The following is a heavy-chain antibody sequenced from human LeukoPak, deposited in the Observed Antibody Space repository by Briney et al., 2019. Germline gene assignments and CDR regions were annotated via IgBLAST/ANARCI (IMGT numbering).Heavy chain of an antibody. CDR1: GGSISSSSYY. CDR3: ARGGSGYHSSLYYFYYYMDV. Sequence: SSETLSLTCTVSGGSISSSSYYWGWIRQPPGKGLEWIGNIFHSGSTYYNPSLKNRVTIPVDTSKNQFSLKLSSVTAADTAVYYCARGGSGYHSSLYYFYYYMDVWGKGTTVTVSS. CDR2: IFHSGST. V-gene: IGHV4-39*07. J-gene: IGHJ6*03. D-gene: IGHD3-22*01.